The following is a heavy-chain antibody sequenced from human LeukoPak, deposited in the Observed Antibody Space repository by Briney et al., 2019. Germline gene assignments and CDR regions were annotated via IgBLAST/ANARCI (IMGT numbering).Heavy chain of an antibody. CDR2: INARNGFT. J-gene: IGHJ4*02. CDR1: GYTFNKSG. Sequence: ASVKVSCTSSGYTFNKSGITWLREAPGQGLEWMGWINARNGFTNYAQKFQGRLTMTSHTSTTTAHMDLRCLTSDDTAVYYCAGVREGTGIWRDYWGQGTMVTVSS. CDR3: AGVREGTGIWRDY. V-gene: IGHV1-18*01. D-gene: IGHD1-1*01.